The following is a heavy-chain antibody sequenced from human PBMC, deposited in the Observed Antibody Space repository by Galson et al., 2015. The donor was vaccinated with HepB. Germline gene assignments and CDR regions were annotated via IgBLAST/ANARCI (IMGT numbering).Heavy chain of an antibody. CDR2: IKQDGSEK. J-gene: IGHJ4*02. Sequence: SLRLSCAASGFTFSSYWMSWVRQAPGKGLEWVANIKQDGSEKYYVDSVKGRFTISRDNAKNSLYLQMNSLRAEDTAVYYCARVWGDDYGDPLDYWGQGTLVTVSS. D-gene: IGHD4-17*01. CDR3: ARVWGDDYGDPLDY. CDR1: GFTFSSYW. V-gene: IGHV3-7*03.